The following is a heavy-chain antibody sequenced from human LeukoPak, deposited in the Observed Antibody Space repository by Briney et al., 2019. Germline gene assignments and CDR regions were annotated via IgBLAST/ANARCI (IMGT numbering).Heavy chain of an antibody. CDR1: GGSFSDYS. D-gene: IGHD3-9*01. Sequence: PSETLSLTCAVYGGSFSDYSWTWIRQAPGEGLEWIGEINHNGGTNHNPSLVSRVIMSVDTSKNQFSLKVSSVTAADTAVCYCARVAYRYSINDWSRTGLGAYATKYYYYMDVWGKGTTVTVSS. J-gene: IGHJ6*03. V-gene: IGHV4-34*01. CDR3: ARVAYRYSINDWSRTGLGAYATKYYYYMDV. CDR2: INHNGGT.